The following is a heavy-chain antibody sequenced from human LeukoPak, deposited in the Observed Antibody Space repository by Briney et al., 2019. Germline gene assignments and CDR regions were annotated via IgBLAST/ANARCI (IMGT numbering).Heavy chain of an antibody. CDR1: GLAFSAYK. V-gene: IGHV3-74*01. D-gene: IGHD2-15*01. CDR3: VVCGSPGY. CDR2: ISTDGYTT. Sequence: PGGSLRLSCAASGLAFSAYKMHWVRQAPRKGLVWVSRISTDGYTTDYADFVQGRFTPSRDNTKNTWSLEMNSLRAEDTAVYYCVVCGSPGYWGQGTLVTVSS. J-gene: IGHJ4*02.